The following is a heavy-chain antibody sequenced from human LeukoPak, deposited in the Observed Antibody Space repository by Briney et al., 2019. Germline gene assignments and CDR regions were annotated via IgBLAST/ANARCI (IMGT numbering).Heavy chain of an antibody. CDR3: TRRPIQLWLYYGMDV. CDR1: GFTFGDHA. V-gene: IGHV3-49*04. Sequence: GGSLGLSCTASGFTFGDHAMSWVRQAPGKGLEWVGFIRSKAYRGTTEYAASVKGRFTISRDDSKSIAYLQMNSLKTEDTAVYYCTRRPIQLWLYYGMDVWGQGTTVIVSS. CDR2: IRSKAYRGTT. D-gene: IGHD5-18*01. J-gene: IGHJ6*02.